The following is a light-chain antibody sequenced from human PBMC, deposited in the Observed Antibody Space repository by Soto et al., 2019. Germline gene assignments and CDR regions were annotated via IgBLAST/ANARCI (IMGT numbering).Light chain of an antibody. CDR1: QSISNF. Sequence: DIQMTQSPSSLSASVGDRVTITCRASQSISNFLNWYQQKPGKAPKLLIYAASSLESVVPARFSGSGSGTDFTLTSLNLQAVDFSTYYCQKSSSTTLTFGGGTKVEIK. V-gene: IGKV1-39*01. CDR2: AAS. CDR3: QKSSSTTLT. J-gene: IGKJ4*01.